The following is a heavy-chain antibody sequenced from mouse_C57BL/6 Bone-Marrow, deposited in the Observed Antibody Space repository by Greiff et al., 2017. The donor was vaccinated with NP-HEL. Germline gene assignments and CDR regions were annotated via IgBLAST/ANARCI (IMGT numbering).Heavy chain of an antibody. CDR3: ARCLAY. CDR1: GYTFTSYG. V-gene: IGHV1-81*01. J-gene: IGHJ3*01. Sequence: QVQLQQSGAELARPGASVKLSCKASGYTFTSYGISWVKQRTGQGLEWIGEIYPRSGNTYYNEKFKGKATLTADKSSSTAYIELRSLTSEDSAVYFCARCLAYWGQGTLVTVSA. CDR2: IYPRSGNT.